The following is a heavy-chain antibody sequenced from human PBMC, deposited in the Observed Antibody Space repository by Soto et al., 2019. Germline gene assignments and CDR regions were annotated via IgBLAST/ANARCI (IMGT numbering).Heavy chain of an antibody. V-gene: IGHV3-33*01. CDR1: GFTFSSYG. J-gene: IGHJ4*02. CDR2: RWYDGCNK. CDR3: ARDQSRKPGDY. Sequence: QVQLVESGGGVVQPGRSLRLSCEASGFTFSSYGMHWVRQAPGKGLAWVAVRWYDGCNKYYADSVKGRFTISRDNSKNTLYLQMNSLRAEDTAVYYCARDQSRKPGDYWGQGTLVTVSS.